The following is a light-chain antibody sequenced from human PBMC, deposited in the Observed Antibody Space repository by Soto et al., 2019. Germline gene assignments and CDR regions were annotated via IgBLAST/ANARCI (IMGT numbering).Light chain of an antibody. CDR2: DAS. Sequence: DIVLTQSPDTLSVSTGERATFSCRSSQGVSSYLAWYQQKPGQAPRLLIYDASNRATGIPARFSGSGSGTDFTLTISSLVPEDFAVYYCQQRTNWPPSRTFGQGTRWIS. CDR1: QGVSSY. CDR3: QQRTNWPPSRT. V-gene: IGKV3-11*01. J-gene: IGKJ1*01.